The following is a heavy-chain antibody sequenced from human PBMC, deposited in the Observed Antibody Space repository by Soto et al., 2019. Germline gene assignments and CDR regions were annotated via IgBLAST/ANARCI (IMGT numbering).Heavy chain of an antibody. J-gene: IGHJ6*02. V-gene: IGHV3-48*02. CDR2: ISSSATTI. CDR3: LCPGHMGV. Sequence: GSLRLSCAASGFTFSTYAMNWVRQAPGKRMQWVSYISSSATTIYYADSVKGRFTISRDNAKNSLYLQMNSLRDEDTALYYCLCPGHMGVWGQGTTVTVSS. CDR1: GFTFSTYA.